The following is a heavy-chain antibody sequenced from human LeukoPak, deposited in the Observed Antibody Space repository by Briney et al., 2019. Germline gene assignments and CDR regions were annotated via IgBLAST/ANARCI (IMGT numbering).Heavy chain of an antibody. CDR3: ARRGARGSPVDY. V-gene: IGHV3-11*01. Sequence: KAGGSLRLSCAASGFTFSDYYMSWIRQAPGKGLEWVSYISSSGSTIYYADSVKGRFIISRDNAKNSLYLQMNSLRAEDTAVYYCARRGARGSPVDYWGQGTLVTVSS. D-gene: IGHD6-25*01. J-gene: IGHJ4*02. CDR2: ISSSGSTI. CDR1: GFTFSDYY.